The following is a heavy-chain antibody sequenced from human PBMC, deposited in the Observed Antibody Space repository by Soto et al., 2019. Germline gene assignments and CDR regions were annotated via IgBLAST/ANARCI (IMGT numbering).Heavy chain of an antibody. V-gene: IGHV1-69*12. J-gene: IGHJ6*02. CDR1: GGTFSNYA. CDR3: ARETAGVTAAMRGGYYSGMDV. CDR2: IIPFFVTA. D-gene: IGHD2-2*01. Sequence: QVQLVQSGAEVKKPGSSVKVSCKASGGTFSNYAITWVRQAPGQGLEWMGGIIPFFVTANYAQKFQGRVTMSADESTSTAYMELSSLTSEDTAVYFCARETAGVTAAMRGGYYSGMDVWGQGTTVTVSS.